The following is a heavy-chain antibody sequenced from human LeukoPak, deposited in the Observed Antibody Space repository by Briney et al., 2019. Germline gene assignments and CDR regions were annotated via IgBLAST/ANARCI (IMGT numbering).Heavy chain of an antibody. D-gene: IGHD6-6*01. J-gene: IGHJ4*02. CDR1: GGSISSSSYY. CDR3: ARGFWIAAAGRPISYYFDY. Sequence: SETLSLTCTVSGGSISSSSYYWGWIRQPPGKGLEWIGSIYYSGSTYYNPSLKSRVTISVDTSKNQFSLKLSSVTAADTAVYYCARGFWIAAAGRPISYYFDYWGQGTLVTVSS. V-gene: IGHV4-39*07. CDR2: IYYSGST.